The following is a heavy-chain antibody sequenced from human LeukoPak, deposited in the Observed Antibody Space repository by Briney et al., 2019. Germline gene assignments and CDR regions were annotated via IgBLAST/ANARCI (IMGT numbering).Heavy chain of an antibody. J-gene: IGHJ4*02. CDR3: AKVPTTVTTLDY. CDR2: IRYDGSNK. V-gene: IGHV3-30*02. D-gene: IGHD4-17*01. CDR1: GFTFSSYG. Sequence: PGGSLRLSCAASGFTFSSYGMHWVRQAPGKGLEWVAFIRYDGSNKYYADSVKGRFTISRDNSKNTLYLQMNSLRAEDTAVYYCAKVPTTVTTLDYWGQGTLVTVSS.